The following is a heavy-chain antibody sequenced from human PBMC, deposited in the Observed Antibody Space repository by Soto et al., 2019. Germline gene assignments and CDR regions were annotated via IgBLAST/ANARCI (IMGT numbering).Heavy chain of an antibody. CDR2: TYYRSKWYN. CDR1: GDRVSSNSAA. CDR3: ARLRDYYDSSGYFSEALDF. D-gene: IGHD3-22*01. Sequence: PSQTLSLTCAISGDRVSSNSAAWNWIRQSQSRGLKWLGRTYYRSKWYNDYAVSVKSRITINPDTSKNQFSLQLNSVSPEDTAVYFCARLRDYYDSSGYFSEALDFWGQGTLVTVSS. J-gene: IGHJ4*02. V-gene: IGHV6-1*01.